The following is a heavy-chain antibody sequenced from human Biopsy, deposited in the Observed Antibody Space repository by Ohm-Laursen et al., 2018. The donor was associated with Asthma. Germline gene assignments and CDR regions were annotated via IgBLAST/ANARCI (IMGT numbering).Heavy chain of an antibody. CDR3: ASDFPKDYVRYNFQF. CDR2: HDHEEGGT. V-gene: IGHV1-24*01. Sequence: ASVKVSCKLSGYILTDLSMHWVRQAPGQGLEWMGGHDHEEGGTVNARRFQGRVTMTEDTSTDTAYMELSSLSSDDPAVYYCASDFPKDYVRYNFQFWGQGTLVTVSS. CDR1: GYILTDLS. J-gene: IGHJ4*02. D-gene: IGHD4-17*01.